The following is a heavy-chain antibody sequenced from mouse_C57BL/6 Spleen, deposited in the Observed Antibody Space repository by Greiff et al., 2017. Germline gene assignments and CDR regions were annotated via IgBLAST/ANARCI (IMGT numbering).Heavy chain of an antibody. V-gene: IGHV1-82*01. CDR2: IYPGDGDT. J-gene: IGHJ4*01. CDR3: ARRTAQATDAMDD. D-gene: IGHD3-2*02. CDR1: GYAFSSSW. Sequence: VQLQQSGPELVKPGASVKISCKASGYAFSSSWMNWVKQRPGKGLEWIGRIYPGDGDTNYNGKFKGKATLTADKSSSTAYMQLSSLTSEDSAVYFCARRTAQATDAMDDWGQGTSVTVSS.